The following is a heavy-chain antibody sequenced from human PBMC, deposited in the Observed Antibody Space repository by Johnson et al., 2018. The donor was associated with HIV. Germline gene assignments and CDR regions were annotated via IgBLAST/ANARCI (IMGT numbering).Heavy chain of an antibody. Sequence: QVQLVESGGGAVQPGRSLRLSCAASGFIFSGFGLHWVRQAPGKGLEWVASISYDGRTKYYADSVRGRITISRDNSKNTLYLQMNGLRAEDTAVYYCARERFSDMLTGYHAFDVWGQGTMVTVSS. CDR3: ARERFSDMLTGYHAFDV. D-gene: IGHD3-9*01. CDR2: ISYDGRTK. V-gene: IGHV3-30*03. CDR1: GFIFSGFG. J-gene: IGHJ3*01.